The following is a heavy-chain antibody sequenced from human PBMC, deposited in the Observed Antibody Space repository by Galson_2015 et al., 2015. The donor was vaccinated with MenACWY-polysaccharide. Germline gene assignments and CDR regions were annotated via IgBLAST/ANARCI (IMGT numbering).Heavy chain of an antibody. CDR1: GFTFSAYT. D-gene: IGHD2-2*01. J-gene: IGHJ4*02. Sequence: LRLSCAASGFTFSAYTMSWIRQAPGKGLEWVSTIGGSGSNTHYADSVKGRFTISRDNSKNTLSLQMNSLRAEDTAVYYCARVRYSTGKYQFDYWGQGTLVAVSS. V-gene: IGHV3-23*01. CDR2: IGGSGSNT. CDR3: ARVRYSTGKYQFDY.